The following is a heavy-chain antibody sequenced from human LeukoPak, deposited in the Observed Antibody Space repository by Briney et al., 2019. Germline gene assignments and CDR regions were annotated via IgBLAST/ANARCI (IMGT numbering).Heavy chain of an antibody. Sequence: KIGESLKISCKASGYSFSNYWIGWVRQMPGKGLEWMGIIYPGDSDTRYSPSFQGQVTISADKCISTAYLQWSSLKASDTAMYYCARQDSGTYSRFDYWGQGTLVTVSS. CDR2: IYPGDSDT. CDR3: ARQDSGTYSRFDY. CDR1: GYSFSNYW. D-gene: IGHD1-26*01. J-gene: IGHJ4*02. V-gene: IGHV5-51*01.